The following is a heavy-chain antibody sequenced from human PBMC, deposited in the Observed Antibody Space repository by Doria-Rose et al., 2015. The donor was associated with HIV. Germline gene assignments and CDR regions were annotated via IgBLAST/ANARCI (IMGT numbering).Heavy chain of an antibody. CDR1: GVSLSSPGMG. J-gene: IGHJ4*02. V-gene: IGHV2-26*01. D-gene: IGHD6-13*01. CDR3: ARIKSSRWYRKYYFDF. CDR2: IFSDDER. Sequence: QITLKESGPVLVKPTETLTLTCTVSGVSLSSPGMGVSWIRQPPGKALEWLANIFSDDERSYKTSLKSRLTISRTTSKSQVVVTMTDMDPVDTATYYCARIKSSRWYRKYYFDFWGQGTLVIVSA.